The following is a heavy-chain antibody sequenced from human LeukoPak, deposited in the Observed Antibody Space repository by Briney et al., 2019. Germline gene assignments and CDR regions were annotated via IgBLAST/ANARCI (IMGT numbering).Heavy chain of an antibody. CDR3: AKRVASYYFDY. V-gene: IGHV3-23*01. J-gene: IGHJ4*02. CDR2: ISGSGENT. D-gene: IGHD2-21*01. Sequence: PGGSLRLSCAASGFSLRNYGMSWVRQAPGKGLEWVSFISGSGENTYYADPVKGRFTISRDISKNTLSLQMNSLRAEDTAVYYCAKRVASYYFDYWGQGTLVTVSS. CDR1: GFSLRNYG.